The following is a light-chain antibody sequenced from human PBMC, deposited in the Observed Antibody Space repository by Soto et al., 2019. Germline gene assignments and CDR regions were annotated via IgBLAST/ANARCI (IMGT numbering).Light chain of an antibody. CDR1: SSDVGRYNY. J-gene: IGLJ1*01. CDR3: NSYTSSSTYV. V-gene: IGLV2-14*01. Sequence: QSVLTQPASVSGSPGQSITISCTGNSSDVGRYNYVSWHQQHPGKAPKLIIYDVSNRPSGVSNRFSGSKSGNTASLTISGLQAEDEADYYCNSYTSSSTYVFGTGTKSPS. CDR2: DVS.